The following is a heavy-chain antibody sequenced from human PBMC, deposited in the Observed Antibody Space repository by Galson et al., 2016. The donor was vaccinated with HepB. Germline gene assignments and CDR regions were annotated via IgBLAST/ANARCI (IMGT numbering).Heavy chain of an antibody. CDR3: AREAGGDYGGVDDY. CDR2: ISAYIGNT. D-gene: IGHD4-23*01. V-gene: IGHV1-18*01. Sequence: SVKVSCKASGYIFTSYGVSWVRQAPGQGLEWMGWISAYIGNTNYAQKVQGRVTMTTDTSTTTAYMELRSLRSDDTAVYYCAREAGGDYGGVDDYWGQGTLVTVSS. CDR1: GYIFTSYG. J-gene: IGHJ4*02.